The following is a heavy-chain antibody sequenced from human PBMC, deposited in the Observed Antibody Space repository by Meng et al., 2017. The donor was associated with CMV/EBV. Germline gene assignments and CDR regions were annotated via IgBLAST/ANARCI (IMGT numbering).Heavy chain of an antibody. Sequence: GVLEPAETLSLTCAVYGGSFSGYYWSWNRQPPGKGLGWIGKINHSGSTNYHTSLKSRVTISVDTSKNQFSLMLSSVTAADTAVYYCARPKGGSLLRAPFDYWGQGTLVTVSS. CDR1: GGSFSGYY. J-gene: IGHJ4*02. CDR3: ARPKGGSLLRAPFDY. V-gene: IGHV4-34*01. CDR2: INHSGST. D-gene: IGHD2-15*01.